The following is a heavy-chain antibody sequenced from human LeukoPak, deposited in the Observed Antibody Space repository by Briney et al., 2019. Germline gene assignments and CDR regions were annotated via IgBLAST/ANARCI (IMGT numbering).Heavy chain of an antibody. V-gene: IGHV4-34*01. CDR2: INHSGST. D-gene: IGHD2-15*01. CDR1: GGSFSGYY. J-gene: IGHJ4*02. Sequence: PSETLSLTCAVYGGSFSGYYWSWIRQPPGKGLEWIGEINHSGSTNYNPSLKSRVTISVDTSKNQFSLKLSSVTAADTAVYYCARGSRGYCSGASCYSAFTNVYFHWGQGTLVTVSS. CDR3: ARGSRGYCSGASCYSAFTNVYFH.